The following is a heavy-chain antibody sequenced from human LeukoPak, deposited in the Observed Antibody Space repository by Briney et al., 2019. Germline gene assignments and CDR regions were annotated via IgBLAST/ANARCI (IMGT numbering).Heavy chain of an antibody. V-gene: IGHV4-4*07. J-gene: IGHJ6*03. D-gene: IGHD5-18*01. CDR2: IYTSGST. Sequence: SETLSLTCTVSGGSISSYYWSWIRQPAGKGLEWIGRIYTSGSTNYNPSLKSRVTMSVDTSKNQFSLKLSSVTAADTAVYYCARDRRIQLWSYYYYYYMDVWGKGTTVTVSS. CDR1: GGSISSYY. CDR3: ARDRRIQLWSYYYYYYMDV.